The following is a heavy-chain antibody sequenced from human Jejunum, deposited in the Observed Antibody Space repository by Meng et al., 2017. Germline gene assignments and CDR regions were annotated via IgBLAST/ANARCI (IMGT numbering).Heavy chain of an antibody. J-gene: IGHJ4*02. V-gene: IGHV3-48*03. CDR3: AREYSSGWNFDF. D-gene: IGHD6-19*01. Sequence: GESLKISSAASQFTFSSYKFHWVRQAPGKGLEWVSYISSSADTIHYADSVKGRFTISRDNAKNSLYLQMNSLRAEDTAVYYCAREYSSGWNFDFWGQGTLVTVSS. CDR2: ISSSADTI. CDR1: QFTFSSYK.